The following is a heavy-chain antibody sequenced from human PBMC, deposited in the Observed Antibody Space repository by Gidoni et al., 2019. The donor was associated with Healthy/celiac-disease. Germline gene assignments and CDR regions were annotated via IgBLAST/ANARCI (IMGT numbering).Heavy chain of an antibody. CDR1: GGTFRSYA. Sequence: QVQLVQSGAEVKKPGSSVKVSCKASGGTFRSYAISWVRQAPGQGLEWMGRIIPILGIANYAQKFQGRVTITADKSTSTAYMELSSLRSEDTAVYYCARDQEYSSGWYLGYFQHWGQGTLVTVSS. J-gene: IGHJ1*01. CDR3: ARDQEYSSGWYLGYFQH. D-gene: IGHD6-19*01. V-gene: IGHV1-69*09. CDR2: IIPILGIA.